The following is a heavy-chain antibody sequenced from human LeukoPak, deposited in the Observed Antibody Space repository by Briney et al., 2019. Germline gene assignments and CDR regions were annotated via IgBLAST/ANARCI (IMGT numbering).Heavy chain of an antibody. CDR2: INPNGGGT. CDR3: ARPAGYSSSNWFDP. J-gene: IGHJ5*02. Sequence: GASVKVSCKACGYTFAGYYMHWVRQGPGQGLEWMGWINPNGGGTNYAQKFQGRVTMTRDTSISTAYMELSRLTSDDTAVYYCARPAGYSSSNWFDPWGQGTLVTVSS. D-gene: IGHD6-19*01. V-gene: IGHV1-2*02. CDR1: GYTFAGYY.